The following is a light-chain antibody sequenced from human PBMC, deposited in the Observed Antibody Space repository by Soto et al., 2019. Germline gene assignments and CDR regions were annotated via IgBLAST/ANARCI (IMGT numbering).Light chain of an antibody. Sequence: EIVLTQSPVTLSVSPGERATLSCRAGQSVYSNLAWYQQKPGQAPRLLIYGASTRATGIPARFSGSGFGTEFTLTISSQEPADFAVYYCQQYIEWPRTFGQGTKVEV. CDR2: GAS. V-gene: IGKV3-15*01. CDR1: QSVYSN. CDR3: QQYIEWPRT. J-gene: IGKJ1*01.